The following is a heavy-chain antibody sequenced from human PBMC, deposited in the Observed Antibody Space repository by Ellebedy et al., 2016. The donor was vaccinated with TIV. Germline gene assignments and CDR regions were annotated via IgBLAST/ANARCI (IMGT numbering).Heavy chain of an antibody. CDR2: ITSSGNAI. Sequence: PGGSLRLSCAASGFSGFPLSTYTMHWVRQAPGKGLEWFSSITSSGNAIYYADSVKGRFTISRDNAENSLYLQMSSLRGEDTAVYYCARDVPYLPWGRGTLVTVSS. CDR1: GFSGFPLSTYT. J-gene: IGHJ2*01. V-gene: IGHV3-21*06. CDR3: ARDVPYLP.